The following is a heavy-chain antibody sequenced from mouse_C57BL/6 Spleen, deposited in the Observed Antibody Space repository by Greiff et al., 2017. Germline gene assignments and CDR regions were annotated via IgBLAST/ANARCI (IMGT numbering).Heavy chain of an antibody. V-gene: IGHV1-69*01. CDR1: GYTFTSYW. J-gene: IGHJ4*01. D-gene: IGHD2-2*01. CDR2: IDPSDSYT. Sequence: QVQLQQPGAELVMPGASVKLSCKASGYTFTSYWMHWVKQRPGPGLEWIGEIDPSDSYTNYNQKFKGKSTLTVDKSSSTAYMQLSSLTSEDSEVYYCAREEVTTYYYAMDYWGQGTSVTVSS. CDR3: AREEVTTYYYAMDY.